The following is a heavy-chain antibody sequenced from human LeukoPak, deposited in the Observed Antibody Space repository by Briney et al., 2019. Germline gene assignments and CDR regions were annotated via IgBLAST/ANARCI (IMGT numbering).Heavy chain of an antibody. CDR2: ISSSGSTI. D-gene: IGHD6-13*01. CDR3: ASSWYGGSRFDY. Sequence: PGGSLRLSCAASGLTFSDYYMSWIRQAPGKGLEWVSYISSSGSTIYYADSVKGRFTISRDNAKNSLYLQMNSLRAEDTAVYYCASSWYGGSRFDYWGQGTLVTVSS. J-gene: IGHJ4*02. V-gene: IGHV3-11*01. CDR1: GLTFSDYY.